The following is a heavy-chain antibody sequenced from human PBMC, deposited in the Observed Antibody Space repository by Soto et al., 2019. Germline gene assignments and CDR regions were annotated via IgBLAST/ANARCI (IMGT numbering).Heavy chain of an antibody. V-gene: IGHV3-23*01. J-gene: IGHJ3*02. CDR3: AIDRDDLGMVDVIHI. Sequence: PGGSLRLSCAASGFAFRNYAMTWVRQAPGKGLEWLSAISGDGGTKYYADSVKGRFTMSRDNSKNTLNLQINSLRAEDTAMYYCAIDRDDLGMVDVIHIPGQATIVSVSS. D-gene: IGHD3-3*01. CDR1: GFAFRNYA. CDR2: ISGDGGTK.